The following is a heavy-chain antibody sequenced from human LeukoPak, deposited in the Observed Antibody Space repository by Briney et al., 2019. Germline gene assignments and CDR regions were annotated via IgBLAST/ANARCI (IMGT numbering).Heavy chain of an antibody. CDR2: IDPGDSHA. Sequence: GESLKISCKGSGYNFSNYGIGWVRQMPGKGLEWMGLIDPGDSHAIYSPSFQGQVTISADKSISAAYLQWSSLRSEDTAVYYCARGQGYSSGWFGHFDYWGQGTLVTVSS. V-gene: IGHV5-51*03. CDR1: GYNFSNYG. D-gene: IGHD6-19*01. CDR3: ARGQGYSSGWFGHFDY. J-gene: IGHJ4*02.